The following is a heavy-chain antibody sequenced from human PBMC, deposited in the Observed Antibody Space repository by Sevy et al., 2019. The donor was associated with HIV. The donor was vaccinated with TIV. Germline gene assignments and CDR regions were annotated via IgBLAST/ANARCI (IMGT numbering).Heavy chain of an antibody. J-gene: IGHJ1*01. CDR2: ISYDGRNK. Sequence: GGSLRLSCAASGFTFSSYGMHWVRQAPGKGLEWVAVISYDGRNKYDADSVKGRFTISRDNSKNTLYLQMNSLRAEDTAVYYCAKDRGSAAAGMGMAAEYFQHWGQGTLVTVSS. CDR3: AKDRGSAAAGMGMAAEYFQH. CDR1: GFTFSSYG. D-gene: IGHD6-13*01. V-gene: IGHV3-30*18.